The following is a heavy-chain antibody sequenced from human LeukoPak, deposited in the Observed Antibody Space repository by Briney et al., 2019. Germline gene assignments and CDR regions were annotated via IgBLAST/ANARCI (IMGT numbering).Heavy chain of an antibody. D-gene: IGHD3-16*01. Sequence: ASVKVSCKASGYTFTGYYRHRVRQAPGQGLEWMGWINPNSGDTKYAQKFQGRVTMTRDTSISTAYMELSRLRSDDTAVYYCATQRGSYLWGTDFDYWGQGTPVTVSS. CDR3: ATQRGSYLWGTDFDY. J-gene: IGHJ4*02. CDR2: INPNSGDT. CDR1: GYTFTGYY. V-gene: IGHV1-2*02.